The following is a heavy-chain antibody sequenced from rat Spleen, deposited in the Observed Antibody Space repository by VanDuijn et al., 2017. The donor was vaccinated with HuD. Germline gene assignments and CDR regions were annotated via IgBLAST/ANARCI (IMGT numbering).Heavy chain of an antibody. J-gene: IGHJ2*01. CDR3: TRGNFDY. Sequence: QVQLKESGPGLVQLSQTLSLTCTVAGFSLTRYNIHCVRQPPGKGLEWMGRMRYNGDTSYNSALKSRLNISRDTSKSQVFLKMNSLLTEDTAMYFCTRGNFDYWGQGVMVTVSS. V-gene: IGHV2-63*01. CDR2: MRYNGDT. CDR1: GFSLTRYN.